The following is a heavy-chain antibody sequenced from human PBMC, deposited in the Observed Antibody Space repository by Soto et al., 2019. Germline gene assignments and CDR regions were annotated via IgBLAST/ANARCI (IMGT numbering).Heavy chain of an antibody. CDR1: GFTLRTYT. V-gene: IGHV3-21*01. J-gene: IGHJ6*02. CDR2: ISISSSDR. D-gene: IGHD3-9*01. CDR3: ARDXSRIYDILTFSYYGMDV. Sequence: GGSLRLSSAASGFTLRTYTMNWVRQAPGKGLEWVSSISISSSDRYYADSVRGRFTISRDNSKNTLYLQMNSLRAEDTAVYYCARDXSRIYDILTFSYYGMDVWGRGTTVTVSS.